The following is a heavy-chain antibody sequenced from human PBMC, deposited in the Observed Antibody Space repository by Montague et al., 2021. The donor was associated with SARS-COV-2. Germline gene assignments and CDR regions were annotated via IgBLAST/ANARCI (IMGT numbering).Heavy chain of an antibody. CDR2: IYHSGST. CDR1: GYSISSDYY. Sequence: ETLSLTCTVSGYSISSDYYWGWIRQPPGKGLEWIGSIYHSGSTYYNPSLKSRVTISVDTSKNQFSLKLLSSVTAADTAVYYCARDRRRWLQLNNWFDPWGQGTLVTVSS. D-gene: IGHD5-24*01. CDR3: ARDRRRWLQLNNWFDP. J-gene: IGHJ5*02. V-gene: IGHV4-38-2*02.